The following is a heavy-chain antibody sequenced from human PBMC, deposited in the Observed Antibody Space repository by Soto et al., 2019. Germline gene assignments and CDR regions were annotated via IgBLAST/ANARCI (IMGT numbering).Heavy chain of an antibody. CDR2: ISGGGDSK. D-gene: IGHD1-1*01. Sequence: GGSLRLSCEASGFTFSSYAMSWVRQAPGKGLEWVSGISGGGDSKHYAGSVKGRFTIPRDNSKNTLYLQMSRLRAEDTALYCCAKETAGKTWGQGTPVTVSS. V-gene: IGHV3-23*01. CDR3: AKETAGKT. CDR1: GFTFSSYA. J-gene: IGHJ4*02.